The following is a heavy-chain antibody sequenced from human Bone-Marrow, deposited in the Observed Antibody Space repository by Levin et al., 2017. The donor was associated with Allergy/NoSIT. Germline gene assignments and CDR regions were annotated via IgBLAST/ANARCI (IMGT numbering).Heavy chain of an antibody. V-gene: IGHV4-59*01. CDR3: TGVWFGEAHQYYFDH. J-gene: IGHJ4*02. Sequence: SQTLSLPCTVSGGSMTGYYWSWIRQAPGKGLEWIGYIYYSGGTNYNHSLKSRVTMSIDTSKKQISLRLNSVTAADTAVYFCTGVWFGEAHQYYFDHWGQGTLVTVSS. D-gene: IGHD3-10*01. CDR2: IYYSGGT. CDR1: GGSMTGYY.